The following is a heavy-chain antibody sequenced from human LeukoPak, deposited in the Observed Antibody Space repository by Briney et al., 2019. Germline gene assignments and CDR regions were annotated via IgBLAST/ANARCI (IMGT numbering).Heavy chain of an antibody. CDR3: AREYSSGESYAFDI. CDR1: GVTFSSYA. V-gene: IGHV1-69*06. CDR2: IIPIFGTA. D-gene: IGHD6-19*01. J-gene: IGHJ3*02. Sequence: SVKVSCKASGVTFSSYAISWVRQAPGQGLEWMGGIIPIFGTANYAQKFQGRVTITADKSTSTAYMELSSLRSEDTAVYYCAREYSSGESYAFDIWGQGTMVTVSS.